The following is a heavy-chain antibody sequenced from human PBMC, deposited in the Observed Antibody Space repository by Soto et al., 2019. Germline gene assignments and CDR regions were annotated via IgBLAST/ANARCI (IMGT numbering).Heavy chain of an antibody. Sequence: EVQLVESGGGLVQPGGSLRLSCAASGFTFSSYAMNWVRQAPGKGLEWISYISSTSSTIIYADSVKGRFIISRDNAKNSLYLQMNSLRDEDTNVYYCARGKMAMPGTQYYGMDVWGQGTTVTVSS. CDR2: ISSTSSTI. D-gene: IGHD6-19*01. V-gene: IGHV3-48*02. CDR3: ARGKMAMPGTQYYGMDV. J-gene: IGHJ6*02. CDR1: GFTFSSYA.